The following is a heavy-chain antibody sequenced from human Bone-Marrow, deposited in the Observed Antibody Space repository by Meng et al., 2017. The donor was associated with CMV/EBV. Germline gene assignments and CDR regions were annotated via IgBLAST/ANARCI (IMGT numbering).Heavy chain of an antibody. V-gene: IGHV4-59*12. CDR1: GGSISSYY. D-gene: IGHD6-25*01. CDR3: ASYSSGAYYHYGVDV. CDR2: IYYSGST. Sequence: GSLRLSCTVSGGSISSYYWSWIRQPPGKGLEWIGYIYYSGSTNYNPSLKSRVTISEDTSKNQFYLKLSSVTAADTAAYYGASYSSGAYYHYGVDVWGQGTTVTVSS. J-gene: IGHJ6*02.